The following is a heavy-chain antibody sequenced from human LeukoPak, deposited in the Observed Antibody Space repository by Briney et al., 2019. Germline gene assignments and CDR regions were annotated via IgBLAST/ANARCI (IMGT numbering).Heavy chain of an antibody. CDR2: ISYDGSNK. CDR1: GFTFSSYA. D-gene: IGHD3-22*01. V-gene: IGHV3-30*04. Sequence: QPGGSLRLSCAASGFTFSSYAMHWVRQAPGKGLEWVAVISYDGSNKYYADSVKGRFTISRDNSKNTLYLQMNSLRAEDTAVYYCAKAWGYYDSSGYPPFDYWGQGTLVTVSS. CDR3: AKAWGYYDSSGYPPFDY. J-gene: IGHJ4*02.